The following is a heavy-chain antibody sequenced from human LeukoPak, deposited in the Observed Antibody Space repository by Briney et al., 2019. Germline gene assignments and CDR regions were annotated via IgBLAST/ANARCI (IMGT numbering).Heavy chain of an antibody. D-gene: IGHD5-12*01. CDR3: ARGYGYSGYDQDSDAFDI. CDR2: ISSSSSYI. J-gene: IGHJ3*02. CDR1: GFTFSSYS. Sequence: KAGGSLRLSCAASGFTFSSYSMNWVRQAPGKGLEWVSSISSSSSYIYYADSVKGRFTISRDNAKNSLYLQMNSLRAEDTAVYYCARGYGYSGYDQDSDAFDIWGQGTMVTVSS. V-gene: IGHV3-21*01.